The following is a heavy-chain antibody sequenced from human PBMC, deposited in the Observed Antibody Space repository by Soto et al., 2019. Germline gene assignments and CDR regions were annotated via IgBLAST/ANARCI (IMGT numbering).Heavy chain of an antibody. CDR2: IIPIFGTA. J-gene: IGHJ4*02. CDR3: ARRSGYDVFDY. D-gene: IGHD5-12*01. CDR1: GGTFSSYA. Sequence: SVKVSCKASGGTFSSYAISWVRQAPGQGLEWMGGIIPIFGTANYAQKFQGQVTISADKSISTAYLQWSSLKASDTAMYYCARRSGYDVFDYWGQGTLVTVSS. V-gene: IGHV1-69*06.